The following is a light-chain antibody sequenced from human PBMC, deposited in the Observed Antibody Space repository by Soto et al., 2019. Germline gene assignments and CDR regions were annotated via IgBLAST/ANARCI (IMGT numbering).Light chain of an antibody. J-gene: IGLJ1*01. V-gene: IGLV2-14*01. CDR1: SSDAGGYNY. CDR2: DVS. CDR3: SSYTSSSTQV. Sequence: VLTQPASVSGSPGQSITISCTGTSSDAGGYNYVSWYQQHPGKAPKLMIYDVSNRPSGVSNRFSGSKSGNTASLTISGLQAEDEADYYCSSYTSSSTQVFGTGTKVTVL.